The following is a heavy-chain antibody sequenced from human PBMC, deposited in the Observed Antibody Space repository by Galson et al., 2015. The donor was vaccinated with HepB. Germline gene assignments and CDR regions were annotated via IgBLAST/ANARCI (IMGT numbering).Heavy chain of an antibody. D-gene: IGHD4-11*01. CDR3: ARDKVTVTTEAFDI. CDR2: ISSSSSTI. Sequence: SLRLSCAASGFTFSSYSMNWVRQAPGKGLERVSYISSSSSTIYYADSVKGRFTISRDNAKNSLYLQMNSLRDEDTAVYYCARDKVTVTTEAFDIWGQGTMVTVSS. V-gene: IGHV3-48*02. J-gene: IGHJ3*02. CDR1: GFTFSSYS.